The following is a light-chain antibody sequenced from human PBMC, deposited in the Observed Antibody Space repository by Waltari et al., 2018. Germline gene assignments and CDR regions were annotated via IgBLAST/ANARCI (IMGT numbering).Light chain of an antibody. V-gene: IGKV2-30*02. CDR2: KLS. J-gene: IGKJ4*01. Sequence: DVVMTQSPLSLPVTLGQPTSISCKSSESFVHSDGNTYLAWFQQRPGQSPRRLIYKLSHRESGVPDRFSGRGSGADFTLKISRVEAEDVGFYYRMQGTHWPLTFGGGTKVEIK. CDR1: ESFVHSDGNTY. CDR3: MQGTHWPLT.